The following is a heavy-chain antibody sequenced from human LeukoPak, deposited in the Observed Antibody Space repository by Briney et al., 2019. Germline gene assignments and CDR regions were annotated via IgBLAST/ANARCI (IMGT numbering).Heavy chain of an antibody. CDR2: IYYSGST. V-gene: IGHV4-39*07. CDR3: ARAFTYDSSGYYYVTTQPTSYYFDY. J-gene: IGHJ4*02. CDR1: GGSISSSSHY. D-gene: IGHD3-22*01. Sequence: SETLSLTCTVSGGSISSSSHYWGWIRQPPGKGLEWIGSIYYSGSTYYNPSLKSRVTISVDTSKNQFSLKLSSVTAADTAVYYCARAFTYDSSGYYYVTTQPTSYYFDYWGQGTLVTVSS.